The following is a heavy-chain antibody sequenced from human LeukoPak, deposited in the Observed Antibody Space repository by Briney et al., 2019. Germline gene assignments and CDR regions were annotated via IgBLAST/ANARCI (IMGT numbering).Heavy chain of an antibody. J-gene: IGHJ6*04. V-gene: IGHV4-34*01. Sequence: KPSETLSLTCAVYGGSLSGYYWSWVRQPPGKGLEWIGEINHSGSTNYNPSLKSRVTISVDTSKNQFSLKLSSVTAADTAVYYCARIRAEGVWGKGTTVTVSS. CDR1: GGSLSGYY. CDR2: INHSGST. CDR3: ARIRAEGV.